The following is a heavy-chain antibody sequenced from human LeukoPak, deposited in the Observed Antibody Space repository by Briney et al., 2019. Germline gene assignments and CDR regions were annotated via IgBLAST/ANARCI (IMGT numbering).Heavy chain of an antibody. CDR1: GVTFSNYW. J-gene: IGHJ4*02. D-gene: IGHD6-13*01. Sequence: GGSLRLSCAASGVTFSNYWMSWVRQAPGKGLEWVANIKQDASEKYYVDSVMGRFTISRDNAKNSLYLQMNSLRAEDTAVYYCARGYNTNWYRYYFDYWGQGTLVTVSS. V-gene: IGHV3-7*04. CDR3: ARGYNTNWYRYYFDY. CDR2: IKQDASEK.